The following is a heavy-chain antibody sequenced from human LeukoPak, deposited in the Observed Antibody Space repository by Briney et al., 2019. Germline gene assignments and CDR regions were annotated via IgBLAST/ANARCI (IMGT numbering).Heavy chain of an antibody. D-gene: IGHD3-10*01. J-gene: IGHJ4*02. CDR3: ARANGYYYGSGDKYYFDY. Sequence: ASVKVSCKASGYTFTNYFMHWVRQAPGQGLEWIGWISAYNGNTNYAQKLQGRVTMTTDTSTSTAYMELRSLRSDDTAVYYCARANGYYYGSGDKYYFDYWGQGTLVTVSS. CDR2: ISAYNGNT. CDR1: GYTFTNYF. V-gene: IGHV1-18*04.